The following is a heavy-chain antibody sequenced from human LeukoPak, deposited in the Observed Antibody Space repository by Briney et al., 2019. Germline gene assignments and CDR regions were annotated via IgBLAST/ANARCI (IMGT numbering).Heavy chain of an antibody. D-gene: IGHD5-12*01. Sequence: ASVKVSCKASGYTFTSYFMHWVRQAPGQRLEWMGWINVGDGNTKYSQKFQGRVTITKDTSASTAYMELSSLRSEHTAVYYCARGYGGYDLDYWGQGTLVTVSS. CDR1: GYTFTSYF. V-gene: IGHV1-3*01. J-gene: IGHJ4*02. CDR2: INVGDGNT. CDR3: ARGYGGYDLDY.